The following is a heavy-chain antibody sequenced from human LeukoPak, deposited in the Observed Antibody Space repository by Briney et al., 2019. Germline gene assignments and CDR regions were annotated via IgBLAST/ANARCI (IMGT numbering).Heavy chain of an antibody. CDR2: IKQDGSEK. Sequence: GGSLRLSCAASGFTFSSYWMSWVRQAPGKGLEWVANIKQDGSEKYYVDSVKGRFTISRDNAKNSLYLQMNSLRAEDTAVYYCARVSRDNWNYAAFDIWGQGTMVTVSS. J-gene: IGHJ3*02. CDR1: GFTFSSYW. V-gene: IGHV3-7*01. D-gene: IGHD1-7*01. CDR3: ARVSRDNWNYAAFDI.